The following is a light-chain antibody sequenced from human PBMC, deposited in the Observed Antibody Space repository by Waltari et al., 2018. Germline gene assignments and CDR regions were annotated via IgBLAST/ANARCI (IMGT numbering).Light chain of an antibody. J-gene: IGKJ1*01. CDR2: WAS. CDR1: QTISYSSNNKNY. CDR3: QQYYSVPLT. V-gene: IGKV4-1*01. Sequence: DIVMTQSPDSLAVSLGERATINCKSSQTISYSSNNKNYLTWYQKKPGQPPRLRISWASSRGSGVPDRFSGSGSGTDFTLTISSLQVEDVAIYYCQQYYSVPLTFGQGTKVGIK.